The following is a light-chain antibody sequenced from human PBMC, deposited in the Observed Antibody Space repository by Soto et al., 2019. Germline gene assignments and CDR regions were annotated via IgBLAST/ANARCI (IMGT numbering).Light chain of an antibody. J-gene: IGKJ4*01. CDR3: QQYNNWPPRT. V-gene: IGKV3-15*01. CDR1: QSVSSN. Sequence: ERIMTQSPATLSVSPGESATLSCRASQSVSSNLAWYQQKPGQAPRLLIYGVSTRATGIPARFSGSGSETKFTLTISSLQSEDFAVYCCQQYNNWPPRTFGGGTKVDIK. CDR2: GVS.